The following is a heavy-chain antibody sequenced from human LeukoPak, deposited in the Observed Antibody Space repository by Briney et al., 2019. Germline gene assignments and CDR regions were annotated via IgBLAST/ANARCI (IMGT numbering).Heavy chain of an antibody. CDR1: GGSISRSSYY. Sequence: SQTLSLTCTVSGGSISRSSYYWGWIRQPPGKGLEWIGSIYYSGSTYYNPSLKSRVTISVDTSKNQFSLKLSSVTAADTAVYYCARDSSAYYPLYWGQGTLVTVSS. V-gene: IGHV4-39*01. CDR2: IYYSGST. D-gene: IGHD3-22*01. CDR3: ARDSSAYYPLY. J-gene: IGHJ4*02.